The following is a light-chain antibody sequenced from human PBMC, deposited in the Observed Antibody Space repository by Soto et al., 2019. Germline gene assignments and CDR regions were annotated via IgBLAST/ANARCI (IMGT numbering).Light chain of an antibody. Sequence: DIQMTQSPSSLSASLGDRVTITCRASQSISNYLNWYQQKPGKAPKLLINAASSLQSGVPSRFSGSGSGTDFTLTISSLQPEDFATYYCQQSFSIPYTFGQGTKLEIK. V-gene: IGKV1-39*01. J-gene: IGKJ2*01. CDR2: AAS. CDR3: QQSFSIPYT. CDR1: QSISNY.